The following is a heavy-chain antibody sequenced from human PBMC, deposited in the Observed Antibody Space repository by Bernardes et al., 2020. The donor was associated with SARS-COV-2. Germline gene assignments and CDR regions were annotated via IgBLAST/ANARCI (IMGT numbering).Heavy chain of an antibody. CDR1: GYTLTAFS. D-gene: IGHD3-3*01. V-gene: IGHV1-24*01. J-gene: IGHJ3*02. CDR2: FDLEHGKT. Sequence: ASVKVSCKVSGYTLTAFSMHWVRQAPGKGLEWLGGFDLEHGKTIYAQKFQGRVTMTEDTTTDTAYMELSRLGSEDRAVYYCATDDPPVAVFGVVIYALHIWGQGTMVTVSS. CDR3: ATDDPPVAVFGVVIYALHI.